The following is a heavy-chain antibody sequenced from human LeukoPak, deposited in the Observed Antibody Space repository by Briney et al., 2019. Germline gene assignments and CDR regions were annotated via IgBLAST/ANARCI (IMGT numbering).Heavy chain of an antibody. D-gene: IGHD5-24*01. CDR2: IYHSGST. CDR1: GGSISSSNW. J-gene: IGHJ4*02. V-gene: IGHV4-4*02. CDR3: ARARDGYNRSPPFQFDY. Sequence: SETLSLTCAVSGGSISSSNWWSWVRQPPGKGLEWIGEIYHSGSTSYNPSLKSRVTISVDKSENQFSLKLSSVTAADTAVYYCARARDGYNRSPPFQFDYWGQGTLVTVSS.